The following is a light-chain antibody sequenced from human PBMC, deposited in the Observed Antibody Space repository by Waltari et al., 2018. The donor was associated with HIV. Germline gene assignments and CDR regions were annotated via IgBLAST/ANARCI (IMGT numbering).Light chain of an antibody. Sequence: QSALTQPATVSGSPGQSITISCTGGSNDVGGYNYVSWYHHLPVNAPKLIIYEVRNRPSGVSNRFSGSKSGTSASLAITGLQAEDEADYYCQSYDSSLSGSVFGGGTKLTVL. CDR2: EVR. CDR3: QSYDSSLSGSV. V-gene: IGLV2-14*01. J-gene: IGLJ2*01. CDR1: SNDVGGYNY.